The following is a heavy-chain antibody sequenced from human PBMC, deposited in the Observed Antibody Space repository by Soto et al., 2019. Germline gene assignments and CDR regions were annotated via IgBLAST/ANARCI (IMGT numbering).Heavy chain of an antibody. V-gene: IGHV3-20*01. Sequence: GGSLRLSCAASGFTFDDYGMSWVRQAPGKGLEWVSGINWNGGSTGYADSVKGRFTISRDNAKNSLYLQMNSLRAEDTALYHCASSHYYYMDVWGKGTTVTVSS. J-gene: IGHJ6*03. CDR1: GFTFDDYG. CDR2: INWNGGST. CDR3: ASSHYYYMDV.